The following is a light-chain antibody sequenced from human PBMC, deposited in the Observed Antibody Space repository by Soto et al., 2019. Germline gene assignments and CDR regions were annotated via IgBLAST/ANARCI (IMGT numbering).Light chain of an antibody. Sequence: QSALTQSPSASGSPGQSVTISCTGTSSDVGAYNYVSWYQQYPGKAPKLMIYEVTKRPSGVPDRFSGSKSGNTASLTVSGLQAEDEADYYCTSYVGNDIWVFGGGTKLTVL. CDR1: SSDVGAYNY. CDR3: TSYVGNDIWV. CDR2: EVT. V-gene: IGLV2-8*01. J-gene: IGLJ3*02.